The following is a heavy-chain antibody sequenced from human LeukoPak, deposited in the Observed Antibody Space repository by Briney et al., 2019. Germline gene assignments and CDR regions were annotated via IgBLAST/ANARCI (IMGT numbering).Heavy chain of an antibody. V-gene: IGHV3-11*05. J-gene: IGHJ4*02. CDR2: ISSSSSYT. CDR3: ARVVYDSSGYHRYYSDY. Sequence: GGSLRLSCAASGFTFSDYYMCWIRQAPGKGLEWVSYISSSSSYTNYADSVKGRFTISRDNAKNSLYLQMNSLRAEDTAVYYCARVVYDSSGYHRYYSDYWGQGTLVTVSS. D-gene: IGHD3-22*01. CDR1: GFTFSDYY.